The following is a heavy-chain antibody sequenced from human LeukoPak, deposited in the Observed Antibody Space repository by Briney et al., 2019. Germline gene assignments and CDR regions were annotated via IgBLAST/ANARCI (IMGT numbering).Heavy chain of an antibody. J-gene: IGHJ3*02. CDR3: ARRIDGGDYAPWTFDT. D-gene: IGHD4-17*01. Sequence: SETLSLTCTVSGGSISSYYWSWIRQPPGKGLEWIGYIYYSGSTNYNPSLKSRVTISVDTSKNQFSLKLSSVTAADTAVYYCARRIDGGDYAPWTFDTWGQGTMVTVSS. CDR2: IYYSGST. V-gene: IGHV4-59*08. CDR1: GGSISSYY.